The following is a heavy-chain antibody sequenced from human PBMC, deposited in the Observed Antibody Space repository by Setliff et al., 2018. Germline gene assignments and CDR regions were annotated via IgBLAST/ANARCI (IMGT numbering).Heavy chain of an antibody. CDR2: INHSGST. Sequence: SETLSLTCAVYGGSFSGYYWSWIRQPPGKGLEWIGEINHSGSTNYNPSLKSRVTISVDTSKNQFSLKLSSVTAADTAVYYCARVYAYSYGFDSWGQGTQVTVSS. CDR3: ARVYAYSYGFDS. CDR1: GGSFSGYY. V-gene: IGHV4-34*01. J-gene: IGHJ4*02. D-gene: IGHD5-18*01.